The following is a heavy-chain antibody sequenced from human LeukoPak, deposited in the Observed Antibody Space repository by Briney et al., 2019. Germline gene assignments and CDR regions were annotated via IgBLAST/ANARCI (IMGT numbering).Heavy chain of an antibody. CDR1: GFTFSSYA. CDR3: AKGHSGYDYFDY. D-gene: IGHD5-12*01. CDR2: ISGSGGST. Sequence: QPGGSLRLSCAASGFTFSSYAMSWVRQAPGKGLEWVSAISGSGGSTYYADSVKGRFTISRDNSKSTLYLQMNSLRAEDTAVYYCAKGHSGYDYFDYWGQGTLVTVSS. V-gene: IGHV3-23*01. J-gene: IGHJ4*02.